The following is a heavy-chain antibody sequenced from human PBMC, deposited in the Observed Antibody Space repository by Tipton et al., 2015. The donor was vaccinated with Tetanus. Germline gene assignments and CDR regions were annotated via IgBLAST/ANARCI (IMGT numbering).Heavy chain of an antibody. J-gene: IGHJ4*02. V-gene: IGHV4-61*01. CDR2: IYHSGSA. CDR1: GGSVSGSSHY. CDR3: ARANNDFPKKGPFDS. D-gene: IGHD1-1*01. Sequence: VKPSETLPLTCTVSGGSVSGSSHYWSWIRQPPGKQLAWVGYIYHSGSANYNPSLKSRVSTSFGTSKNQFSLNLESVTAADTAFYYCARANNDFPKKGPFDSWGQGTLVIVSS.